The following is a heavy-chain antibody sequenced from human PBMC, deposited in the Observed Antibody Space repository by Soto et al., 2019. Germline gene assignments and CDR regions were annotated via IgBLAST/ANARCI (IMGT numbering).Heavy chain of an antibody. Sequence: QVTLKESGPTLVKSTQTLTLTCTFSGFSLNIDGVGVGWIRQPPGKALEWLALVYWDDDKRYNPSLKGRLTITKDTSKNQVVLTMTNRVSMDTATYYCVHKPSVMVAATTTWFDHWGQGTLVTVSS. CDR1: GFSLNIDGVG. J-gene: IGHJ5*02. V-gene: IGHV2-5*02. D-gene: IGHD2-15*01. CDR2: VYWDDDK. CDR3: VHKPSVMVAATTTWFDH.